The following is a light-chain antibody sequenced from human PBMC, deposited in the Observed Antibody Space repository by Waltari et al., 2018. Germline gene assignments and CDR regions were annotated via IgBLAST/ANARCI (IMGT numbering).Light chain of an antibody. CDR1: ESVIYDPDNKNY. CDR2: WAS. CDR3: QQYLSAPRT. V-gene: IGKV4-1*01. J-gene: IGKJ2*02. Sequence: DIVMTQSPDSLAVSLGERATINCKSSESVIYDPDNKNYLAWYQQKPGQPPKLVIPWASIRESGVPDRFSGSGSGTDFTLTISSLQAEDVAVYYCQQYLSAPRTFGQGTVLEIK.